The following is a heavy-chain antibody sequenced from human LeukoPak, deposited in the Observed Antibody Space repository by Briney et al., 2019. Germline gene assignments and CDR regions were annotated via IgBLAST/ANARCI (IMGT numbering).Heavy chain of an antibody. Sequence: GGSLRLSCAASGFTFSIYWMSWVRQAPGKGLEWMANIKQDGSEKNYVDSVKGRFTISRDNAKSSLFLQMNSLRAEDTAVYYCARTAPDNWYGYYFDYWGQGTLVTVSS. CDR3: ARTAPDNWYGYYFDY. V-gene: IGHV3-7*03. D-gene: IGHD1-1*01. CDR1: GFTFSIYW. J-gene: IGHJ4*02. CDR2: IKQDGSEK.